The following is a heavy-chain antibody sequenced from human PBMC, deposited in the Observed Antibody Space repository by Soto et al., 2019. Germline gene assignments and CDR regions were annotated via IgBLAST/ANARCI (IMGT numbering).Heavy chain of an antibody. CDR1: GDSVSSNIAA. J-gene: IGHJ3*02. CDR3: SGEVAGTCAFDI. CDR2: TYYRSTWLN. Sequence: SQTLSLTCAISGDSVSSNIAAWNWIRQSPSRGLEWLGRTYYRSTWLNDYALSVKGRITINPDTSRNQFFLHLNSVTPEDAAVYYCSGEVAGTCAFDIWGQGTVVTVSS. D-gene: IGHD6-19*01. V-gene: IGHV6-1*01.